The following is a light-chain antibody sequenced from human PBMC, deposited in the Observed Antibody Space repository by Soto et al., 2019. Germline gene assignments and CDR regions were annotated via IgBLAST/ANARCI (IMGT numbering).Light chain of an antibody. J-gene: IGKJ2*01. V-gene: IGKV3-20*01. CDR3: QQHGTSSRT. CDR1: QSVSSRY. CDR2: GAS. Sequence: EIVLTQSPGTLSLSPGERATLSCRASQSVSSRYLGWYQQKPGQAPRLLIYGASSRATGIPGRFSGSGSGTDFTLTISRLEPEDFAVYYCQQHGTSSRTFGQGTKLEIK.